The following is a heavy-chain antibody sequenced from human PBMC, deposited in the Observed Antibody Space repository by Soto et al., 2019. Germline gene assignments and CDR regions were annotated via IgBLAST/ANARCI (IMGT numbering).Heavy chain of an antibody. V-gene: IGHV1-18*01. CDR2: ISAYNGKT. CDR1: GYTFSTYG. J-gene: IGHJ6*02. D-gene: IGHD2-8*01. CDR3: ASGYCANGVCYTPGLYYGIDV. Sequence: ASVKVSCKAAGYTFSTYGITWVRQAPGQGLEWMGWISAYNGKTNYAQKLQGRVTMTTDTSTTTAYMELRSLRSDDTAVYYCASGYCANGVCYTPGLYYGIDVWGQGTTVTVSS.